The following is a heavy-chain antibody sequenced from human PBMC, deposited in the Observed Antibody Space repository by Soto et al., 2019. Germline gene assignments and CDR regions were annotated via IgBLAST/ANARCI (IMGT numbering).Heavy chain of an antibody. J-gene: IGHJ4*02. Sequence: GGSLRLSCAASGFTFGDYAMQWVRQAPGKGLEWVSAISWNSGSIDYADSVKGRLTISRDNAKNSLYLQMNSLGAEDTALYYCAKSHATSGWYVTTDYWGQGTRVTVSS. CDR3: AKSHATSGWYVTTDY. D-gene: IGHD6-19*01. CDR2: ISWNSGSI. V-gene: IGHV3-9*01. CDR1: GFTFGDYA.